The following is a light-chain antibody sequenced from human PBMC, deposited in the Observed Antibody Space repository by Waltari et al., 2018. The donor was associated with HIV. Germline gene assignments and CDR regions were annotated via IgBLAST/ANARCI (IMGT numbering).Light chain of an antibody. CDR3: QQHDTFPLT. CDR1: QDISNY. Sequence: DIQMTQSPSSLSASVGDRVTITCQASQDISNYLNWYQQKPGKSPKLLIYDTSRLEKGVPSMFSGSGSATDFTFTISSLQPEDIATYYCQQHDTFPLTFGGGTKVEIK. V-gene: IGKV1-33*01. CDR2: DTS. J-gene: IGKJ4*01.